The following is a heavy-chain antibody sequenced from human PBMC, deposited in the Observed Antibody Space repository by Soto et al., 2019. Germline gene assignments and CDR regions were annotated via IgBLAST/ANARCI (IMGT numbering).Heavy chain of an antibody. V-gene: IGHV3-73*02. CDR1: GFSFSGSA. Sequence: VQLVESGGGLVQPGGSLKLSCKVSGFSFSGSAMHWVRQASGKGLEWVGHIRDKANHYATAYAASLKGRFIISRDDSQNTAYLQMSSLKADDMAVYYCTRPPSGSYGDDLDYWGQGTLVTVSS. CDR3: TRPPSGSYGDDLDY. J-gene: IGHJ4*02. D-gene: IGHD1-26*01. CDR2: IRDKANHYAT.